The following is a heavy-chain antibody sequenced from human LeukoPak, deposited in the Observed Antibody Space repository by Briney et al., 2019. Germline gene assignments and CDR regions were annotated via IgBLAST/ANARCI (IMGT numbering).Heavy chain of an antibody. Sequence: GGSLRLSCAASGFTFSSYGMHWVRQAPGKGLEWVAVISYDGSNKYYADSVKGRFTISRDNSKNTLYLQMNSLRAEDTAVYYCATQRGSYLWGTDFDYWGQGTLVTVSS. CDR3: ATQRGSYLWGTDFDY. CDR1: GFTFSSYG. CDR2: ISYDGSNK. J-gene: IGHJ4*02. V-gene: IGHV3-30*03. D-gene: IGHD3-16*01.